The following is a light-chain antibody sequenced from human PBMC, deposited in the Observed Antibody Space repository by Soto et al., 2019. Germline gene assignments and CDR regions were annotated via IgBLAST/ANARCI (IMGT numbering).Light chain of an antibody. CDR2: EVT. CDR1: SSDVGAYNY. CDR3: SSYTSISTLG. Sequence: QSALTQPASVSGSPGQSITISCTGTSSDVGAYNYVSWYQQYPGKAPKLMIYEVTNRPSGVSNRFSGSKSGNTASLTISGLQAEDEADYYCSSYTSISTLGFGTGTKLTVL. V-gene: IGLV2-14*01. J-gene: IGLJ1*01.